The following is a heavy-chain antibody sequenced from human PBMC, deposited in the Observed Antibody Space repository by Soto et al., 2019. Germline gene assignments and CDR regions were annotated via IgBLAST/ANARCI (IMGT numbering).Heavy chain of an antibody. V-gene: IGHV3-13*01. D-gene: IGHD3-16*01. CDR1: GFTFSSYD. CDR2: IGTAGDT. J-gene: IGHJ6*02. Sequence: GGSLRLSCAASGFTFSSYDMHWVRQATGKGLEWVSAIGTAGDTYYPGSVKGRFTISRENAKNSLYLQMNSLRAGDTAVYYCAKDGGAGNFYYYGADVWGQGTTVTVSS. CDR3: AKDGGAGNFYYYGADV.